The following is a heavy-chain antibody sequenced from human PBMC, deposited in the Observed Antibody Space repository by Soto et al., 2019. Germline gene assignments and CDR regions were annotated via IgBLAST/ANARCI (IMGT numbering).Heavy chain of an antibody. V-gene: IGHV3-48*02. Sequence: GSLRLSCAASGFTFSSYSMSWVRQAPGKGLEWVSYISSSSSTIYYADSVKGRFTISRDNAKNSLYLQMNSLRDEDTAVYYCARENDTRITIFGVVPSDGMDVWGQGTTVTVSS. CDR2: ISSSSSTI. CDR3: ARENDTRITIFGVVPSDGMDV. J-gene: IGHJ6*02. CDR1: GFTFSSYS. D-gene: IGHD3-3*01.